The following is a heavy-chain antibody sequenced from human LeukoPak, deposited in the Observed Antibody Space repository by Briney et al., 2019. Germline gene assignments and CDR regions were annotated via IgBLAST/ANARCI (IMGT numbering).Heavy chain of an antibody. D-gene: IGHD3-10*01. CDR1: GFTFSSYS. J-gene: IGHJ4*02. CDR2: ISSSSSYI. V-gene: IGHV3-21*01. CDR3: ARSKGSGRSGGNYFDY. Sequence: GGSLRLSWAATGFTFSSYSMNWVRQAPGHGLHSVSSISSSSSYIYYADSVKGRFTISRDNAKNSLYLQMNSLRAEDTAVYYCARSKGSGRSGGNYFDYWGQGTLVTVSS.